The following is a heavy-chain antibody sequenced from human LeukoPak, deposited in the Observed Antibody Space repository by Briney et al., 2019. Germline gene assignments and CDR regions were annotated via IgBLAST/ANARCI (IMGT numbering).Heavy chain of an antibody. CDR2: IRGSGGGT. D-gene: IGHD6-19*01. V-gene: IGHV3-23*01. J-gene: IGHJ4*02. CDR1: GFTFSSYA. CDR3: AKAGIGVVRYFVY. Sequence: GGSLPLSCPASGFTFSSYAMIWVRQAPGKGLEWVSAIRGSGGGTYYAESVKGRLTISRENSKNTLYLQMNSLRDEDTALYYCAKAGIGVVRYFVYWGQGTLVTVSS.